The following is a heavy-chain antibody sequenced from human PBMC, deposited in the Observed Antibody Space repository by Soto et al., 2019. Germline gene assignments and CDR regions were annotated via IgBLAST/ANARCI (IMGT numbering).Heavy chain of an antibody. CDR2: VYYSGST. V-gene: IGHV4-30-4*01. J-gene: IGHJ4*02. CDR1: GGSISSGDYY. CDR3: ARGHGSGSYYGIGY. D-gene: IGHD3-10*01. Sequence: SETLSLTCTVSGGSISSGDYYWSWIRQPPGKGLEWIGYVYYSGSTYYNPSLKSRVTISVDTSKNQFSLKLSSVTAADTAVYYCARGHGSGSYYGIGYWGQGTLVTVSS.